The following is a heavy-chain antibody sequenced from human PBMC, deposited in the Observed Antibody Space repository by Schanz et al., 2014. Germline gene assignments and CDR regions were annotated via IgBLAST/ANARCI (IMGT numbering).Heavy chain of an antibody. D-gene: IGHD1-26*01. J-gene: IGHJ1*01. CDR2: IFLNDGGT. V-gene: IGHV1-69*08. CDR1: GDIFTSYT. Sequence: QAQLVQSGAEVKKPGSSVKVSCKASGDIFTSYTISWVRQAPGQGLEWMGTIFLNDGGTHSAEKFQGRIIMTRDTSTSTVYLDLSSLRSEDTAVYYCARERPRKGDFEHWGQGTLVTVSS. CDR3: ARERPRKGDFEH.